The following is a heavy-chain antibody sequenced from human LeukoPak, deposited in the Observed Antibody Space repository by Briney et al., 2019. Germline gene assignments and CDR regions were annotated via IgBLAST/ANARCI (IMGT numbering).Heavy chain of an antibody. Sequence: GGSLRLSCAASGFTFSSYSMNWVRQAPGKGLEWVSYISSSSSTIYYADSVKGRFTISRDNAKNSLYLQMNSLRAEDTAVYYCARMAGREGSSSWYRLNLEYFQHWGQGTLVTVSS. CDR3: ARMAGREGSSSWYRLNLEYFQH. J-gene: IGHJ1*01. D-gene: IGHD6-13*01. CDR1: GFTFSSYS. CDR2: ISSSSSTI. V-gene: IGHV3-48*04.